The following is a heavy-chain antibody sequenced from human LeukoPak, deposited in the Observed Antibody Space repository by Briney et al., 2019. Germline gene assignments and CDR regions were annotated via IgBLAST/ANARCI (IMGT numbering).Heavy chain of an antibody. V-gene: IGHV4-59*01. CDR2: IYYSGST. J-gene: IGHJ3*02. D-gene: IGHD2-21*02. Sequence: PSETLSLTCTVSGGSNSTYYWNWIRQPPGKGLEWLGYIYYSGSTDYNPSLKSRVTISVDTSKNQFSLKLSSVTAADTAVYYCARDHFRVVTAIRGRAFDIWGRGTTVTVSS. CDR1: GGSNSTYY. CDR3: ARDHFRVVTAIRGRAFDI.